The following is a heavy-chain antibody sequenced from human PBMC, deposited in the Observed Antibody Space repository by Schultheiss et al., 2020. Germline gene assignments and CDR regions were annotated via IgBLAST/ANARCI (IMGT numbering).Heavy chain of an antibody. V-gene: IGHV1-69*13. CDR1: GGTFSSYA. D-gene: IGHD5-18*01. CDR2: IIPIFGTA. Sequence: SVKVSCKASGGTFSSYAISWVRQAPGQGLEWMGGIIPIFGTANYAQKFQGRVTITADESTSTAYMELSSLRSEDTAVYYCASRGGGYSYGPLDWGQGTLGNVSA. J-gene: IGHJ4*02. CDR3: ASRGGGYSYGPLD.